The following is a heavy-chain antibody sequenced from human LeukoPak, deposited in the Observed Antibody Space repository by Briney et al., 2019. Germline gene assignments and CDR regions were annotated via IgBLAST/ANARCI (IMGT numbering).Heavy chain of an antibody. CDR3: ARDEAAAGYFDY. CDR1: GYTFSSYG. CDR2: ISANNDNT. Sequence: ASVKVSCKAPGYTFSSYGISWVRQAPGQGLEWMGWISANNDNTIYAQKFQGRVAMTTDTSTSTAYMELRSLRSDDTAVYYCARDEAAAGYFDYWGQGTLVTVSS. V-gene: IGHV1-18*01. J-gene: IGHJ4*02. D-gene: IGHD6-13*01.